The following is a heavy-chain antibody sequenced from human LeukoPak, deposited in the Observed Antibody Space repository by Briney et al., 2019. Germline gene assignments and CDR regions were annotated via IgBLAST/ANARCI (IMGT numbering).Heavy chain of an antibody. V-gene: IGHV4-39*01. CDR2: VYDSGST. CDR3: ARHGGAAAGLDS. J-gene: IGHJ4*02. Sequence: PSETLSLTCTVSGGSISRSGCYWGWIRQPPGEGLEWIGSVYDSGSTYYNPSLKSRVTVHVDTSKNQFSLRLTSVTAADMAQYYCARHGGAAAGLDSCGQGILVTVSS. CDR1: GGSISRSGCY. D-gene: IGHD6-13*01.